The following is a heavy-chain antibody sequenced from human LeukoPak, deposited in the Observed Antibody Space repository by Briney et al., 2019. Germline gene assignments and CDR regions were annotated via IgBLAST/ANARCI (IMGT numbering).Heavy chain of an antibody. CDR3: AKRVGATAMERAFDI. Sequence: GGSLRLSCAASGFAFSNYGMRWVRQAPGKGLEWISTITTSGGVTYYADSVKGRFTISRDNSKNILYLQVNSLRDEDTAIYYCAKRVGATAMERAFDIWGQGTVVTVSS. V-gene: IGHV3-23*01. J-gene: IGHJ3*02. D-gene: IGHD1-1*01. CDR1: GFAFSNYG. CDR2: ITTSGGVT.